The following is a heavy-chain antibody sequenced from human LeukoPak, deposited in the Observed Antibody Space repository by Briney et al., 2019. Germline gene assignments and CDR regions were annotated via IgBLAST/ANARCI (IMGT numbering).Heavy chain of an antibody. J-gene: IGHJ6*03. CDR3: ARAYCSGGSCYPSYYYYYYMDV. V-gene: IGHV1-18*01. Sequence: ASVKVSCKASGYTFTSYGISWVRQAPGQGLEWLGWISVYNGNTNYAQKLQGRVTMTTDTSTSTAYMELRSLRSDDTAVYYCARAYCSGGSCYPSYYYYYYMDVWGKGTTVTVSS. CDR2: ISVYNGNT. D-gene: IGHD2-15*01. CDR1: GYTFTSYG.